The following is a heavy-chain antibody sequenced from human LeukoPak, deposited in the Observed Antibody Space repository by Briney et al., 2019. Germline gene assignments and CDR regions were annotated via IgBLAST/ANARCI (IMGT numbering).Heavy chain of an antibody. CDR2: ISGSGGST. J-gene: IGHJ4*02. D-gene: IGHD3-3*01. V-gene: IGHV3-23*01. Sequence: GGSLRLSCAASGFTFSSYAMSWVRQAPGKGLEWVSAISGSGGSTYYADSVKGRFTISRDNSKNTLYLQMNSLRAEDTAVYYCAKDRQHYDFWSGYYLSDFDYWGQGTLVTVSS. CDR3: AKDRQHYDFWSGYYLSDFDY. CDR1: GFTFSSYA.